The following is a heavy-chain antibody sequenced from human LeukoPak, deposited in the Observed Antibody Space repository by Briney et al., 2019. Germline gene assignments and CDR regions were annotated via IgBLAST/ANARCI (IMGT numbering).Heavy chain of an antibody. CDR1: GGSISSYY. CDR2: IYYSGST. V-gene: IGHV4-59*01. CDR3: ASTPGYSSSWSLNDAFDI. D-gene: IGHD6-13*01. Sequence: SETLSLTCTVSGGSISSYYWSWIRQPPGKGLEWIGYIYYSGSTNYNPSLKSRVTISVDTSKNQFSLKLSSVTAADTAVYYCASTPGYSSSWSLNDAFDIWGQGTMVTVSS. J-gene: IGHJ3*02.